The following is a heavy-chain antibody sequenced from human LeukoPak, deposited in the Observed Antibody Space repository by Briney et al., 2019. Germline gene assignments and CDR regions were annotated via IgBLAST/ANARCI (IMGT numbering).Heavy chain of an antibody. J-gene: IGHJ4*02. CDR1: GGSIRSSNSF. V-gene: IGHV4-39*07. Sequence: SETLSLTCSVSGGSIRSSNSFWGWIRQPPGERLEWNAAIYYNGNTYYNPSLQSRVTISVDTSTNQFSLKLNSVIAADTAVYYCARATAAPSSYFFDHWGQGTLVTVSS. CDR2: IYYNGNT. CDR3: ARATAAPSSYFFDH. D-gene: IGHD6-25*01.